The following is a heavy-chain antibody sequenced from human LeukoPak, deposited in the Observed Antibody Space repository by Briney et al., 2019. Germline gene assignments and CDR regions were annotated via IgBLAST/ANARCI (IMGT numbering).Heavy chain of an antibody. J-gene: IGHJ6*03. CDR3: ARLLSLVVPADNSHYYMDV. CDR2: IYTSGST. CDR1: GGSISSYH. Sequence: PSETLSLTCTVSGGSISSYHWSWIRQPPGKGPDWIGYIYTSGSTNYNPSVKSRVTISVDTSKSQLSLKLSSVTAADTAVYYCARLLSLVVPADNSHYYMDVWGKGTTVTVSS. V-gene: IGHV4-4*09. D-gene: IGHD2-2*01.